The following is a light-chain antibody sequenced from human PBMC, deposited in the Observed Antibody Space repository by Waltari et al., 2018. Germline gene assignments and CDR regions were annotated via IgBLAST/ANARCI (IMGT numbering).Light chain of an antibody. CDR1: QGISSF. V-gene: IGKV1-12*01. Sequence: DIQMTQSPSSVSASIGDRVTITRRASQGISSFLAWYQQKPGKAPRLLIYAASTLQSGVPPRFSGSGSGTDFTLTINNLQPEDFATYFCQQGDSFPYTFGGGTKVDIK. CDR2: AAS. J-gene: IGKJ4*01. CDR3: QQGDSFPYT.